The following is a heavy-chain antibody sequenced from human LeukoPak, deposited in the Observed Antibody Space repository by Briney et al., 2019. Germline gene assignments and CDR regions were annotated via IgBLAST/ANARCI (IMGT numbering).Heavy chain of an antibody. CDR1: GFTFSSYA. Sequence: PGGSLRLSCSASGFTFSSYAMSWVRQAPGKGLEWVSAISSSGSTIYYADSVKGRFTISRDNAKNSLYLQMNSLRVEDTAVYYCARGYRSGSYISWGQGTLVTVSS. J-gene: IGHJ4*02. V-gene: IGHV3-21*04. D-gene: IGHD3-10*01. CDR3: ARGYRSGSYIS. CDR2: ISSSGSTI.